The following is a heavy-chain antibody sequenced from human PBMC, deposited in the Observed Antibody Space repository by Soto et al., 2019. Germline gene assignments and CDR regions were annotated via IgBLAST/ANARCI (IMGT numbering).Heavy chain of an antibody. CDR2: IVVGSGNT. D-gene: IGHD2-2*02. J-gene: IGHJ3*02. CDR3: AAVGGYCSSTSCYRSYAPQRAFDI. V-gene: IGHV1-58*02. Sequence: ASVKVSCKASGFTFTSSAMQWVRQARGQRLEWMGWIVVGSGNTNYAQKFQERVTITRDMSTSTAYMELSSLRSEDTAVYYCAAVGGYCSSTSCYRSYAPQRAFDIWGQGTMVTVSS. CDR1: GFTFTSSA.